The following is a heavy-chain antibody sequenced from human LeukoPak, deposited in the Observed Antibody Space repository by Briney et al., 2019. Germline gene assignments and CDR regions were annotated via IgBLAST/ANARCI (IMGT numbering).Heavy chain of an antibody. CDR1: GLTFSNFA. Sequence: PGRSLRLSCTASGLTFSNFAIHWVRQAPGKGLEWVALISNDGSNRFYMDSVKGRFTISRDNSENTVFLQMDSMRIDDSAIYFCAKTQGALGTSFDYWGQGALVTVSS. CDR3: AKTQGALGTSFDY. V-gene: IGHV3-30*18. D-gene: IGHD1-1*01. J-gene: IGHJ4*02. CDR2: ISNDGSNR.